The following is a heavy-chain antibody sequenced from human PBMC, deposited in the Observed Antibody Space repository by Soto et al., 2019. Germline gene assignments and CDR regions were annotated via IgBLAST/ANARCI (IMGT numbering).Heavy chain of an antibody. CDR3: ASLVIQDSSGYYYGDY. V-gene: IGHV3-23*01. Sequence: GGSLRLSCAASGFTFSSYAMSWVRQAPGKGLEWVSAFSGSGGSTYYADSVKGRFTISRDNSKNTLYLQMNSLRAEDTAVYYCASLVIQDSSGYYYGDYWGQGTLVTVSS. CDR1: GFTFSSYA. CDR2: FSGSGGST. J-gene: IGHJ4*02. D-gene: IGHD3-22*01.